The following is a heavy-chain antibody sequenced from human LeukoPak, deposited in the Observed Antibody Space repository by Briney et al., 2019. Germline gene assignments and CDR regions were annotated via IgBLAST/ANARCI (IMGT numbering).Heavy chain of an antibody. CDR2: INPNSGGT. J-gene: IGHJ6*02. D-gene: IGHD6-13*01. Sequence: ASVTVSCKASGYTFTGYYMHWVRQAPGQGLEWMGWINPNSGGTNYAQKFQGRVTMTRDTSISTAYMELSRLRSDDTAVYYCARDMRGSSWYYYYYGMDVWGQGTTVTVSS. CDR1: GYTFTGYY. CDR3: ARDMRGSSWYYYYYGMDV. V-gene: IGHV1-2*02.